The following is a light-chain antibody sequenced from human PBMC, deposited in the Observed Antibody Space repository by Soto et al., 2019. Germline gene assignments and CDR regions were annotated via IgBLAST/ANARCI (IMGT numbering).Light chain of an antibody. CDR2: DAS. V-gene: IGKV1-33*01. Sequence: DIQMTQSPSSLSASVGDRVSITCQASQDISHYLNWYQQKPGKAPTLLIYDASNLETGVPSRFSGGGSGTDFTFTISSLQPEDIATYYCQQYGSSLTFGGGTKVDI. CDR1: QDISHY. CDR3: QQYGSSLT. J-gene: IGKJ4*01.